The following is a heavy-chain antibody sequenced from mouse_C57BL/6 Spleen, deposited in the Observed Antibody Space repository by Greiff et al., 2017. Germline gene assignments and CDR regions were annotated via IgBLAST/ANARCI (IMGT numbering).Heavy chain of an antibody. CDR3: ARCDDGYYVHYAMDY. V-gene: IGHV1-26*01. D-gene: IGHD2-3*01. CDR2: INPNNGGT. J-gene: IGHJ4*01. CDR1: GYTFTDYY. Sequence: VQLQQSGPELVKPGASVKISCKASGYTFTDYYMNWVKQSHGKSLEWIGDINPNNGGTSYNQKFKGKATLTVDKSSSTAYMELRSLTSEDSAVYYCARCDDGYYVHYAMDYWGQGTSVTVSS.